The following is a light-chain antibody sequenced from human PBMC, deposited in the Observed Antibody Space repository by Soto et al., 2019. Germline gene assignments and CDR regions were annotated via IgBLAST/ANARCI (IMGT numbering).Light chain of an antibody. CDR2: EVN. Sequence: QSGLTQPPSASGSPGQSVVISCTGTSSDVGGYNYVSWYQQHPGKAPKLMIYEVNKRPSGVPDRFSGSKSGNTASLTVSGLQAEDEADYYCSSYAGSSNVFGTGTKVTVL. V-gene: IGLV2-8*01. J-gene: IGLJ1*01. CDR3: SSYAGSSNV. CDR1: SSDVGGYNY.